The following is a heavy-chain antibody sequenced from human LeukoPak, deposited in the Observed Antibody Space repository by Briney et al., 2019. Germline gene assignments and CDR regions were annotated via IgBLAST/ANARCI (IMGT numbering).Heavy chain of an antibody. CDR3: ARVAPPLDDYIRGSFPYYFDY. CDR2: IYNSGST. V-gene: IGHV3-53*01. Sequence: EGSLRLSCAASGFTVSSNYMTWVRQAPGKGLEWVSAIYNSGSTYYADSVKGRFTISRDNSKNTLYLHMSSLRVEDTAVFYCARVAPPLDDYIRGSFPYYFDYWGQGTPVTVSS. J-gene: IGHJ4*02. D-gene: IGHD3-16*01. CDR1: GFTVSSNY.